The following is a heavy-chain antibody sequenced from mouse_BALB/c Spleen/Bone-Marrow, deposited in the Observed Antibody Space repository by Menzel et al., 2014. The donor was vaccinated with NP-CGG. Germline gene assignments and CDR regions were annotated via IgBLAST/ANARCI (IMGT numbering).Heavy chain of an antibody. CDR3: ARWYRDPHFAMDY. Sequence: ESGAELVRPGSSVKISCKAPGYAFSSYWMNWVKQRPGQGLEWIGQIYPGDGDTNYNGNFKDKATLTVDRSSSTAFMQLSSLTSEDSAVYFCARWYRDPHFAMDYWGPGTSVTVSS. D-gene: IGHD2-14*01. CDR1: GYAFSSYW. J-gene: IGHJ4*01. CDR2: IYPGDGDT. V-gene: IGHV1-80*01.